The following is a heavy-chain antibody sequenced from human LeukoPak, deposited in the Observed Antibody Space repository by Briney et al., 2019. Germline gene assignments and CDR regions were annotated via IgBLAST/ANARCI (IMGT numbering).Heavy chain of an antibody. CDR1: GFAFSSYA. CDR3: AKDVEGRVVVIFDY. V-gene: IGHV3-23*01. CDR2: ISGSGGST. Sequence: PGGSLRLSCAASGFAFSSYAMSWVRQAPGKGLEWVSAISGSGGSTYYADSVKGRFTISRDNSKNTLYLQMNSLRAEDTAVYYCAKDVEGRVVVIFDYWGQGTLVTVFS. J-gene: IGHJ4*02. D-gene: IGHD3-22*01.